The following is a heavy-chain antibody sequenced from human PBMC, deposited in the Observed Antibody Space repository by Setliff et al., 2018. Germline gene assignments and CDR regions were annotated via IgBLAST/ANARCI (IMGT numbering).Heavy chain of an antibody. D-gene: IGHD2-15*01. CDR3: AHIAGDGNSPRHDY. V-gene: IGHV2-5*01. CDR1: GFSLSTSLVG. Sequence: GSGPTLVNPTQTLTLTCTFSGFSLSTSLVGVGWIRQPPGKALEWLALIYWNDEKRYRPSLKSRLTITKDTSKNQVVLTMTNMDPVDTATYYCAHIAGDGNSPRHDYWGQGTLVTVSS. J-gene: IGHJ4*02. CDR2: IYWNDEK.